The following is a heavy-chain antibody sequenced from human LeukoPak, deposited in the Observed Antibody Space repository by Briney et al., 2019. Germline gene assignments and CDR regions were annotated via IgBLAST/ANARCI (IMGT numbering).Heavy chain of an antibody. CDR1: GFTFTNAW. Sequence: GGSLRLSCAASGFTFTNAWMNWVRQAPGKGLEWVGRIKSKADGETIDYAAPVKSRFTFSRDDSKNMLYLQMNSLKSEDTAVYYCSTLTSRGLSDSWGQGTLVTVSS. D-gene: IGHD1-20*01. CDR3: STLTSRGLSDS. J-gene: IGHJ4*02. CDR2: IKSKADGETI. V-gene: IGHV3-15*07.